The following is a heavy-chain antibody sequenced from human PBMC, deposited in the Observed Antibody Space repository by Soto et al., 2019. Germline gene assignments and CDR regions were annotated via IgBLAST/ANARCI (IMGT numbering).Heavy chain of an antibody. CDR1: GGSVSSGSYY. CDR3: ARDRYYDSSGYFSYYYGMDV. V-gene: IGHV4-61*01. Sequence: SETLSLTCTVSGGSVSSGSYYWSWIRQPPGKGLEWIGYIYYSGSTNYNPSLKSRVTISVDTSKNQFSLKLSSVTAADTAVYYCARDRYYDSSGYFSYYYGMDVWGQGTTVTVSS. J-gene: IGHJ6*02. CDR2: IYYSGST. D-gene: IGHD3-22*01.